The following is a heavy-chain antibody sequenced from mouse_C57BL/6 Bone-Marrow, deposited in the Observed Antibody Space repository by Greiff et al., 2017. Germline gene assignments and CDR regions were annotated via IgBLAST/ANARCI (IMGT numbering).Heavy chain of an antibody. CDR2: IHPNSGST. V-gene: IGHV1-64*01. J-gene: IGHJ2*01. CDR3: ARRGYYGSHDY. D-gene: IGHD1-1*01. CDR1: GYTFTSYW. Sequence: QVQLQQPGAELVKPGASVKLSCKASGYTFTSYWMHWVKQRPGQGLEWIGMIHPNSGSTNYNEKFKSKATLTVDKSSGTAYMQLSSLTAKYSSVYSCARRGYYGSHDYRGPSTTLTVSS.